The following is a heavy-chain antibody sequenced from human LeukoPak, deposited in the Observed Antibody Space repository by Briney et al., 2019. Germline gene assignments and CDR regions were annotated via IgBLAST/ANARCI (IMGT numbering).Heavy chain of an antibody. CDR1: GFTFSSYS. Sequence: PGGSLRLSCAASGFTFSSYSMNWVRQAPGKGREWVASISSSSSYIYYADSVKGRFTISRDNAKNSLYLQMNSPRAEDTAVYYCARPNGDYDGTFDYWGQGTLVTVSS. D-gene: IGHD4-17*01. J-gene: IGHJ4*02. CDR3: ARPNGDYDGTFDY. CDR2: ISSSSSYI. V-gene: IGHV3-21*01.